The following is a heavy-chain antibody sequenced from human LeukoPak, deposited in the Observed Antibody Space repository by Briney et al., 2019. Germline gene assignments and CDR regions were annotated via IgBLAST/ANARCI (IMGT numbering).Heavy chain of an antibody. J-gene: IGHJ6*03. CDR1: GFTFTGYY. CDR2: INPSGGST. CDR3: ARGGWTYYYYYYMDV. D-gene: IGHD3/OR15-3a*01. V-gene: IGHV1-46*01. Sequence: ASVKVSCKASGFTFTGYYMHWVRQAPGQGLEWMGIINPSGGSTSYAQKFQGRVTMTRDTSTNTVYMHLSSLRSEDTAVYYCARGGWTYYYYYYMDVWGKGTTVTISS.